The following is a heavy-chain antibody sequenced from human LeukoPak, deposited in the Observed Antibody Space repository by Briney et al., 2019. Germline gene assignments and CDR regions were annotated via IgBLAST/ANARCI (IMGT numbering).Heavy chain of an antibody. J-gene: IGHJ4*02. CDR2: IANDGRDK. D-gene: IGHD6-13*01. CDR3: ARDRDIAAAAYYFYY. Sequence: GRSLRLSCAASGFTFSNCAMHWVRQAPGKGLEWVAVIANDGRDKHYADSVRGRFATSRDNSKSTLFLQMNSLRAEDTAVYYCARDRDIAAAAYYFYYWGQGTLVTVSS. V-gene: IGHV3-30*09. CDR1: GFTFSNCA.